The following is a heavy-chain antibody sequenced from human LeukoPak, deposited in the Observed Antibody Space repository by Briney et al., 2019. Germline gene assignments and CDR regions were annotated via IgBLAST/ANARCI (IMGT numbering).Heavy chain of an antibody. CDR2: INTDGTVT. V-gene: IGHV3-74*01. CDR1: GFTFSKYW. CDR3: ATKQWLAPPPDS. J-gene: IGHJ4*02. D-gene: IGHD6-19*01. Sequence: PGGSLRLSCAASGFTFSKYWMLWVRQAPGKGLESVSRINTDGTVTTYADSVKGRFTVSRDNADNTMFLQMNSVRDGGTAVYYCATKQWLAPPPDSWGQGTPVTVSS.